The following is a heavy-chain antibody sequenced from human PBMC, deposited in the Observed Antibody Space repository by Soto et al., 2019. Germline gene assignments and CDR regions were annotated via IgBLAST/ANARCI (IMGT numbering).Heavy chain of an antibody. CDR1: GYTFTSYA. V-gene: IGHV1-3*05. CDR3: ARSPGWVNKGEWFHP. CDR2: INAGNGNT. Sequence: QVQLVQSGAEEKKPGASVKVSCKASGYTFTSYAMHWVRQAPGQRLEWMGWINAGNGNTKYSQKFQGRVTITRDTSASTAYMELSSLRSEDTAVYYCARSPGWVNKGEWFHPWGQGTMVTVSS. D-gene: IGHD1-26*01. J-gene: IGHJ5*02.